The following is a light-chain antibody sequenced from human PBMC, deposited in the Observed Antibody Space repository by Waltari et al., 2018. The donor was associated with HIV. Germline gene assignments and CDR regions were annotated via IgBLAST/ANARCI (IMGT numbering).Light chain of an antibody. CDR2: AAS. CDR1: QNINNY. CDR3: QQSYSTTWT. Sequence: DIQMTQSPSSLSRSVGDRGTLTCLASQNINNYLNWYQEKPGKAPKLLIFAASSLQSGVPSRFSGSGSGTAFTLTINNLQPEDFASYYCQQSYSTTWTFGQGTKVEIK. V-gene: IGKV1-39*01. J-gene: IGKJ1*01.